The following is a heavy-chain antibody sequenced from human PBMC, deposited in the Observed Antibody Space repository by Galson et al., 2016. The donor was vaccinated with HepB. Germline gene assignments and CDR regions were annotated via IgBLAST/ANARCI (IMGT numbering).Heavy chain of an antibody. CDR1: GFTFSSYG. J-gene: IGHJ4*02. CDR3: ARDGYYYALGSLDE. Sequence: SLRLSCAASGFTFSSYGMHWVRQTPGKGLEWVAVIWYDGSNEDCADSVKGRFTISRDNSKNKLYLHMNSLRAEDTAVYYCARDGYYYALGSLDEWGQGTLVTVSS. V-gene: IGHV3-33*01. D-gene: IGHD3-10*01. CDR2: IWYDGSNE.